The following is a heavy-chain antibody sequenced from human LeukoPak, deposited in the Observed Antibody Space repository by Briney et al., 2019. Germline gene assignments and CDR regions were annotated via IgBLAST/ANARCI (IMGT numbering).Heavy chain of an antibody. Sequence: GGSLRLSCAASGFTFSSYWMSWVRQAPGKGLEWVANIKQDGSEKYYVDSVKGRFTISRDNAKNSLYLQMNSLRAEDTAVYYCARDPYYYGSGSYYYFDYWGQGTLVTVSS. CDR3: ARDPYYYGSGSYYYFDY. V-gene: IGHV3-7*01. CDR2: IKQDGSEK. D-gene: IGHD3-10*01. J-gene: IGHJ4*02. CDR1: GFTFSSYW.